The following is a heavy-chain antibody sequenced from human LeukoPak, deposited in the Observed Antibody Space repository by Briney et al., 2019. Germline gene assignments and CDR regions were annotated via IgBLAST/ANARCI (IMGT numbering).Heavy chain of an antibody. J-gene: IGHJ3*02. Sequence: SETLSLTCIVSGSSITTDYYWGWIRQPPGKGLEWIGSIHHSGRTYYNPSLNSRVTISVDTSKNQFSLKLSSVTAADTAVYYCARLQTSFMYYYDSSGYYYGGAFDIWGQGTMVTVSS. V-gene: IGHV4-38-2*02. D-gene: IGHD3-22*01. CDR3: ARLQTSFMYYYDSSGYYYGGAFDI. CDR1: GSSITTDYY. CDR2: IHHSGRT.